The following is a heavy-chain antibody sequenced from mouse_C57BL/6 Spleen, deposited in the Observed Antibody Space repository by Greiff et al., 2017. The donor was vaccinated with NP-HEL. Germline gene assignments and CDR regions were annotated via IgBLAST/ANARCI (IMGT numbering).Heavy chain of an antibody. CDR2: IYWDDDK. CDR3: ARSGNWDVFFFDY. Sequence: QVTLKVCGPGILQSSQTLSLTCSFSGFSLSTSGMGVSWIRQPSGKGLEWLAHIYWDDDKRYNPSLKRRLTISKDTSRNQVFLKITSVDTADTATYYCARSGNWDVFFFDYWGQGTTLTVSS. V-gene: IGHV8-12*01. J-gene: IGHJ2*01. CDR1: GFSLSTSGMG. D-gene: IGHD4-1*01.